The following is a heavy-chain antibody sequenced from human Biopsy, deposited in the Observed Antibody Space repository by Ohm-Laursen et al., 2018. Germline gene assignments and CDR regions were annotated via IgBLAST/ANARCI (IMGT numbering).Heavy chain of an antibody. J-gene: IGHJ6*02. Sequence: LSLSCGASGFIFSHYNMQWVRQAPGQGPEWVSSLSPRGSFIYFVDSVKGRFTISRDNARNSLYLQMNSLRAEDTAVYYCGRGQTVAPGYYGMDVWGQGTTVTVSS. CDR1: GFIFSHYN. V-gene: IGHV3-21*01. CDR2: LSPRGSFI. D-gene: IGHD4-17*01. CDR3: GRGQTVAPGYYGMDV.